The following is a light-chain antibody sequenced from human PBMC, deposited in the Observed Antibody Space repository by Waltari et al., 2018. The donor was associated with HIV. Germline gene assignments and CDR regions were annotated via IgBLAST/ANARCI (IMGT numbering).Light chain of an antibody. CDR1: ALPKQF. V-gene: IGLV3-25*03. J-gene: IGLJ3*02. Sequence: SFELTQPPSVSVSPGQTARITCSGDALPKQFAYWYQQQPGQAPVLIISQDTERPAGIPERFSGSSAGTRVTLTVSGVQAEDEADYYCQSADSSGTWVFGGGTKLTVL. CDR2: QDT. CDR3: QSADSSGTWV.